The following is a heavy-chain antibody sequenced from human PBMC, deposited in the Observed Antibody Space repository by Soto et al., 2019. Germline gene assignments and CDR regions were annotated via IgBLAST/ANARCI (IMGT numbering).Heavy chain of an antibody. CDR3: ARDGGVYDYSPFDY. CDR1: GGTFSSYA. J-gene: IGHJ4*02. CDR2: IIPIFGTA. Sequence: QVQLVQSGAEVKKPGSSVKVSCKASGGTFSSYAISWVRQAPGQGLEWMGGIIPIFGTADYAQKFQGRVTMTADESTSTAYMELSSLRSEETAVYYCARDGGVYDYSPFDYWGQGTLVTVSS. V-gene: IGHV1-69*12. D-gene: IGHD4-4*01.